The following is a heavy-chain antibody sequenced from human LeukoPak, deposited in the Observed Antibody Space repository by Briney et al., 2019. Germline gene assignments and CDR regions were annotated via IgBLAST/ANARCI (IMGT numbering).Heavy chain of an antibody. CDR2: IRWYSGSR. Sequence: PGGSLRLSCAASGFTFDDYAMHWVRQGPGKGLEWVSGIRWYSGSRDYADSVKGRFTISRDNAKNSLYLQMNSLRAEDTALYYCAKGGLVDTTMLTGDYFDYWGQGILVTVSS. J-gene: IGHJ4*02. CDR3: AKGGLVDTTMLTGDYFDY. D-gene: IGHD5-18*01. CDR1: GFTFDDYA. V-gene: IGHV3-9*01.